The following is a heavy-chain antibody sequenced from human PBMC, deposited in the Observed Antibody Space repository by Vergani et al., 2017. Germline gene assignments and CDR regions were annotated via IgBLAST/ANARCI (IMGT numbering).Heavy chain of an antibody. CDR2: INNNGGST. V-gene: IGHV3-23*01. J-gene: IGHJ3*01. CDR3: AKVCGSTSCPYGVGAFDV. Sequence: QLLESGGGLIQPGGSLRLSCAASGFTFNSYAMTWVRPAPGEGLEWVSGINNNGGSTYYADSVKGRFTISRDNSKNTLYLQMTDRRAEDTATYYCAKVCGSTSCPYGVGAFDVWGHGTMVTVSS. D-gene: IGHD2-2*01. CDR1: GFTFNSYA.